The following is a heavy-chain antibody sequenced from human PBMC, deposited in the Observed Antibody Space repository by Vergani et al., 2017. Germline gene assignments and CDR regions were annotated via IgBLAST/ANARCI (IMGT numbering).Heavy chain of an antibody. J-gene: IGHJ6*02. CDR3: ASDPLYRTPWPFLLLAMDV. D-gene: IGHD3-16*02. CDR2: FYTGGGT. CDR1: GGSISSGSYY. Sequence: QVQLQESGPGLVRPSQTLSLTCTVSGGSISSGSYYWSWFRQPAGKGLEWIGRFYTGGGTSYNPSLKGRVTISLDTSKNQFSLQLSSVTAADTAVYYCASDPLYRTPWPFLLLAMDVLGQGTPVTVSS. V-gene: IGHV4-61*02.